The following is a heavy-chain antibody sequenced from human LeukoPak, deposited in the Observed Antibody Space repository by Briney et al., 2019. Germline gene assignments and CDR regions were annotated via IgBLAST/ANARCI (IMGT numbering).Heavy chain of an antibody. V-gene: IGHV1-2*02. CDR2: TNLNSGGT. Sequence: ASVKVSCKASGYTFTGYYMHWVRQAPGQGLDWMGWTNLNSGGTNYAQKFQGRVTMTRDTSISTAYMELSRLRSDDTAVYYCARDLRYYYDSSGEPPCFDPWGQGTLVTVSS. CDR3: ARDLRYYYDSSGEPPCFDP. D-gene: IGHD3-22*01. CDR1: GYTFTGYY. J-gene: IGHJ5*02.